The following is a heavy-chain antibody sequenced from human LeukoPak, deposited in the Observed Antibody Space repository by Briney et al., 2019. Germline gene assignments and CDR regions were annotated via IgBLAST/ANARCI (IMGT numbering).Heavy chain of an antibody. CDR2: IYPADSDT. CDR1: GYSFSNDW. J-gene: IGHJ4*02. Sequence: GESLKISCKGSGYSFSNDWIGWARQMPGKGLEWKEIIYPADSDTKYSPSFQGQVTISADKSISTAYLQWNSLGASDTAMYYCARRGCIGGTCYGYWGQGTLVTVSS. D-gene: IGHD2-15*01. CDR3: ARRGCIGGTCYGY. V-gene: IGHV5-51*01.